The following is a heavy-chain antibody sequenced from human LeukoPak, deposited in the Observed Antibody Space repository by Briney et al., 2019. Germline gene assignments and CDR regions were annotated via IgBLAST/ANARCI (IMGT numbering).Heavy chain of an antibody. Sequence: GGSLRLSCAASGFTFSNVWMNWVRQAPGKGLEWVGRIKSKSDGGTTDYAAPVKGRFTISRDDSKNTLYLQMNSLKTEDTAVYYCTTVASVVVVGATSLPFDYWGQGTLVTVSS. CDR3: TTVASVVVVGATSLPFDY. CDR2: IKSKSDGGTT. J-gene: IGHJ4*02. V-gene: IGHV3-15*01. CDR1: GFTFSNVW. D-gene: IGHD2-15*01.